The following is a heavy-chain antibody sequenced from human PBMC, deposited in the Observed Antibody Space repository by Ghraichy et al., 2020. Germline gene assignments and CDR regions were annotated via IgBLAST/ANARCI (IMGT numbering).Heavy chain of an antibody. V-gene: IGHV1-18*01. J-gene: IGHJ3*02. D-gene: IGHD6-19*01. CDR1: GYTFTSYG. CDR2: ISTYNGNT. Sequence: ASVKVSCKTSGYTFTSYGISWVRQAPGQGLEGMGWISTYNGNTKYAQKLQGRVSMTTDTSTSTAYLELRSLISDDTAVYYCARSGYTSESAFDIWGQGTMVTVSS. CDR3: ARSGYTSESAFDI.